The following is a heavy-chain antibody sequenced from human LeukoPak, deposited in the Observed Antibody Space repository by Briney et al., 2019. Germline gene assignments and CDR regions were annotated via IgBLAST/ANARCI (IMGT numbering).Heavy chain of an antibody. CDR2: IIPIFGTA. CDR1: GYTFTSYG. CDR3: ARDLGYCSGGSCHRGFDY. D-gene: IGHD2-15*01. V-gene: IGHV1-69*05. J-gene: IGHJ4*02. Sequence: SVKVSCKASGYTFTSYGISWVRQAPGQGLEWMGGIIPIFGTANYAQKFQGRVTITTDESTSTAYMELSSLRSEDTAVYYCARDLGYCSGGSCHRGFDYWGQGTLVTVSS.